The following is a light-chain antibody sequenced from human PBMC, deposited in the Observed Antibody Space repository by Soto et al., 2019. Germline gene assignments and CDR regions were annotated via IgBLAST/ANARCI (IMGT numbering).Light chain of an antibody. J-gene: IGKJ3*01. Sequence: DIVLTQSPGTLSLSPWETATLSCRASQSLAGNYLAWYQQKPGQAPRLLISGASSRATGIPDRFSGSGSGTDFTLTISRLEPEDFAVYYCQQYVSKTTFGPGTKVDIK. CDR3: QQYVSKTT. CDR2: GAS. V-gene: IGKV3-20*01. CDR1: QSLAGNY.